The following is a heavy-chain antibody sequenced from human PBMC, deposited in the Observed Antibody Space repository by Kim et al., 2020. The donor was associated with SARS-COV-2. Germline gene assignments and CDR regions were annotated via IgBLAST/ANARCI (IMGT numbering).Heavy chain of an antibody. CDR2: IIPIFGTA. CDR1: GGTFSSYA. Sequence: SVKVSCKASGGTFSSYAISWVRQAPGQGLEWMGGIIPIFGTANYAQKFQGRVTITADESTSTAYMELSSLRSEDTAVYYCAKLKGYGDYVFDYWGQGTLVTVSS. D-gene: IGHD4-17*01. J-gene: IGHJ4*02. CDR3: AKLKGYGDYVFDY. V-gene: IGHV1-69*13.